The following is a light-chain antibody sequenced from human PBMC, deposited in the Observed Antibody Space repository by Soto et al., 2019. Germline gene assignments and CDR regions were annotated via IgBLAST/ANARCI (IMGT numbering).Light chain of an antibody. Sequence: QPVLAQPPSVSGAPGQRVTSSCTGSSSNIGAGYDVHWYRQLPGTAPKILIYGNTNRPSGVPDRFSGSKSGTSASLAITGLQAEDEADYYCQSYDTSLSGWVVGGGTKLTVL. CDR1: SSNIGAGYD. CDR2: GNT. CDR3: QSYDTSLSGWV. J-gene: IGLJ2*01. V-gene: IGLV1-40*01.